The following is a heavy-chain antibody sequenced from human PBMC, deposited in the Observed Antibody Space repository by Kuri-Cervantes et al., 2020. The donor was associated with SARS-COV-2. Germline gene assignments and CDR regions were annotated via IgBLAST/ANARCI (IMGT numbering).Heavy chain of an antibody. CDR3: AQSRSIAARRPWYFDL. V-gene: IGHV4-38-2*01. CDR2: IYHSGST. D-gene: IGHD6-6*01. CDR1: GYSISSGYH. J-gene: IGHJ2*01. Sequence: GSLRLSCAVSGYSISSGYHWGWIRQPPGKGLEWIGSIYHSGSTNYNPSLKSRVTISVDTSKNQFSLKLSSVTAADTAVYYCAQSRSIAARRPWYFDLWGRGTLVTVSS.